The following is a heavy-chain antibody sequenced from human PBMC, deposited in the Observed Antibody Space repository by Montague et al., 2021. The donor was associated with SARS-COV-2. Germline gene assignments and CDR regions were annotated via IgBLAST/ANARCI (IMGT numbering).Heavy chain of an antibody. Sequence: SETLSLTCTVSGGSISSYYWSWIRQPPGKGLEWIGYIYYSGSTNYNPSLKSRVTISVDTSKNQFSLKLSSVTAADTAIYFCASQSGSYYNYFDLWGQGTLVTVSS. CDR2: IYYSGST. CDR1: GGSISSYY. J-gene: IGHJ4*02. D-gene: IGHD1-26*01. V-gene: IGHV4-59*01. CDR3: ASQSGSYYNYFDL.